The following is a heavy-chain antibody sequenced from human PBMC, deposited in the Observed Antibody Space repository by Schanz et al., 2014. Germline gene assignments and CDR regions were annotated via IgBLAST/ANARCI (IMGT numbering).Heavy chain of an antibody. CDR2: IYYSGST. J-gene: IGHJ4*02. D-gene: IGHD2-21*01. CDR3: ARRVVPATMGLYFDL. V-gene: IGHV4-59*08. CDR1: GDSISGSY. Sequence: QVQLQESGPGLVKPSETLSLTCTVSGDSISGSYWSWIRQPPGKGLEWIGYIYYSGSTDYNPSLRCRVAISVHPSKTQSPRGLTLLTAADTATYYCARRVVPATMGLYFDLWGQGTLVTVSS.